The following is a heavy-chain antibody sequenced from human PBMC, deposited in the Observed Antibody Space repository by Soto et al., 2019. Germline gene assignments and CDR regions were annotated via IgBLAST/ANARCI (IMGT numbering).Heavy chain of an antibody. CDR1: GFSFSSYG. J-gene: IGHJ4*02. CDR2: VYNDGSNK. D-gene: IGHD6-13*01. CDR3: ARDANLGFSSSWFMDY. V-gene: IGHV3-33*01. Sequence: PGGSLRLSCAGSGFSFSSYGMPWVRQAPGKGLEWVAIVYNDGSNKYYGDSVKGRFTISRDNSRNSVFLQMNSLRADDTAVYYCARDANLGFSSSWFMDYWGQGTLVTSPQ.